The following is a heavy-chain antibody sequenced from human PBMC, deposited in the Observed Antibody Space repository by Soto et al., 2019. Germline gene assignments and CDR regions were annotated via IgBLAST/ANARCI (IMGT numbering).Heavy chain of an antibody. D-gene: IGHD4-17*01. CDR2: IIPIFGTA. Sequence: QVQLVQSVAEVKKPGSSVKVSCKASGGSFSSDVISWVRQATGQGLEWMGGIIPIFGTANYAQKFQGRFTITADEFMRTAYMELRSLRSEDTNLYYCERGTDSGGSITDNWGQGTLVSVSS. CDR3: ERGTDSGGSITDN. CDR1: GGSFSSDV. J-gene: IGHJ4*02. V-gene: IGHV1-69*01.